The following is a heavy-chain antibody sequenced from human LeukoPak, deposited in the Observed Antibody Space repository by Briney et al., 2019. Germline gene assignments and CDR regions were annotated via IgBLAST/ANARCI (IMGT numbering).Heavy chain of an antibody. CDR3: ARGYISSAYSGLDY. CDR2: ISGSGDET. D-gene: IGHD3-22*01. Sequence: GGSLRLSCAASGFTLSTHAMGWVRQAPGKGLEWVSVISGSGDETFYADSVKGRFTMSTDNAKNTLYLQMNSLRAEDTAVYFCARGYISSAYSGLDYWGQGTLVTVSS. J-gene: IGHJ4*02. CDR1: GFTLSTHA. V-gene: IGHV3-23*01.